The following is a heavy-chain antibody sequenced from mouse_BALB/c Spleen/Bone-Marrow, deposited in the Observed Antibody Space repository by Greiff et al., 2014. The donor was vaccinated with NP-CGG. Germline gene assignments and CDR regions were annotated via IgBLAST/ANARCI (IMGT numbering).Heavy chain of an antibody. J-gene: IGHJ4*01. CDR1: GFNIKDTY. Sequence: VQLKQSGAELVKPGASVKLSCTASGFNIKDTYMHWVKQRPEQGLEWIGRIYPANGDTKYDPKFQGKATITADTSSNTAYLHLSSLTSEDTAVYYCARYGNGLMDYWGQGTSVTVSS. CDR3: ARYGNGLMDY. CDR2: IYPANGDT. D-gene: IGHD2-1*01. V-gene: IGHV14-3*02.